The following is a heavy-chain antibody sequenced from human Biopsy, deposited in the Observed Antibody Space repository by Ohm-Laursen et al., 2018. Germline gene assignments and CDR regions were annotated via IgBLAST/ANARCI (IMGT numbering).Heavy chain of an antibody. CDR2: ISWDSGRI. D-gene: IGHD2-21*01. CDR1: GFTVNDHA. J-gene: IGHJ6*02. Sequence: SLRLSCTASGFTVNDHAMHWVREPPGKGLEWVSGISWDSGRIGYADSVKGRFTVSRDNAKKSLYLEMNSLRPEDTVLYYCTKDLIPAGTDVWGQGTTVTVSS. V-gene: IGHV3-9*01. CDR3: TKDLIPAGTDV.